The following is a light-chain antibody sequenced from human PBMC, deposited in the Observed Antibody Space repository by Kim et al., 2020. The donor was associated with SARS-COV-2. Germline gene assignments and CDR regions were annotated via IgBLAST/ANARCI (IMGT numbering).Light chain of an antibody. J-gene: IGKJ2*01. CDR2: DAS. CDR1: QDISNY. Sequence: DIQMTQSPSSLSASVGDRVTVTCQASQDISNYLNWYQQKPGKAPKLLIYDASNLETGVPSRFSGSGSGTDFTLTISSLQPEDIATYYCQQYDNLLRTFGQGTKLEI. CDR3: QQYDNLLRT. V-gene: IGKV1-33*01.